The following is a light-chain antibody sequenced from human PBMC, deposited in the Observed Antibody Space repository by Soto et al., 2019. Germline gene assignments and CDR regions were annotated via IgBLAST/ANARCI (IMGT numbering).Light chain of an antibody. CDR1: QSVSSSD. CDR2: GAS. V-gene: IGKV3-20*01. CDR3: QQDGSSPLLLA. J-gene: IGKJ4*01. Sequence: EIVLTQSPGTLSLSPGERAALSCRASQSVSSSDLAWYQQKPGQAPRLLIYGASSRATGIPDRFSGSGSGTDLTLTISRLEPEDFAVYYCQQDGSSPLLLAFGGLTKVEMK.